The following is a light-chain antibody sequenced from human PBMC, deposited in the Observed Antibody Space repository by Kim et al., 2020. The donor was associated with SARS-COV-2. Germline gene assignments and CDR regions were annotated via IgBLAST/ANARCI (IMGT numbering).Light chain of an antibody. CDR3: QKYISAPWT. J-gene: IGKJ1*01. V-gene: IGKV1-27*01. Sequence: DIQMTQSPSSLSASVGDRVTITCRASQGISNSLAWYQQKPGKGPKVLIYDASTLQSGVPSRFSGSGSGTDFTLTISSLQPEDVATYYCQKYISAPWTLGQGTKVDIK. CDR2: DAS. CDR1: QGISNS.